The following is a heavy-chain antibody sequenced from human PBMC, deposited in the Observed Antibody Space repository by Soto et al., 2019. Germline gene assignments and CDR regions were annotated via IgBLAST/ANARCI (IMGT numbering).Heavy chain of an antibody. CDR2: ISYDGRDK. J-gene: IGHJ4*02. V-gene: IGHV3-30*18. CDR3: AKGFVRGALENN. D-gene: IGHD3-10*01. Sequence: QVQLVESGGGVVQPGRSLRLSCAASGFTFSDYAIHWVRQAPGKGLEWVAVISYDGRDKYYSDSVKGRFTISRDNSENTVSLQMNSLRFEDTAVYYCAKGFVRGALENNWGQGTLVTVSS. CDR1: GFTFSDYA.